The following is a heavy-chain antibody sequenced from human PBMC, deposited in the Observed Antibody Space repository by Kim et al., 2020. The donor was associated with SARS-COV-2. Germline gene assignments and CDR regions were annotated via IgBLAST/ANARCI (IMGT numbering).Heavy chain of an antibody. CDR2: MNPNSGNT. J-gene: IGHJ6*02. V-gene: IGHV1-8*01. CDR1: GYTFTSYD. D-gene: IGHD3-10*01. Sequence: ASVKVSCKASGYTFTSYDINWVRQATGQGLEWMGWMNPNSGNTGYAQKFQGRVTMTRNTSISTAYMELSSLRSEDTAVYYCARAPVVGGLEAPLSGYYYGMDVWGQGTTVTVSS. CDR3: ARAPVVGGLEAPLSGYYYGMDV.